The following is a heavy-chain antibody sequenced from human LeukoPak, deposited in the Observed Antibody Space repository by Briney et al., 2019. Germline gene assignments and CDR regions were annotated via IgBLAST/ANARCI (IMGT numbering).Heavy chain of an antibody. CDR1: GYTFTSYG. CDR2: ISAYNGNT. V-gene: IGHV1-18*01. Sequence: GASVKVSCKASGYTFTSYGISWVRQAPGQGLEWMGWISAYNGNTNYAQKLQGRVTMTTDTSTTTAYMDLTSLRSDDTAMYYCARVDSGRYYGHDYWGQGTLVTVTS. CDR3: ARVDSGRYYGHDY. J-gene: IGHJ4*02. D-gene: IGHD1-26*01.